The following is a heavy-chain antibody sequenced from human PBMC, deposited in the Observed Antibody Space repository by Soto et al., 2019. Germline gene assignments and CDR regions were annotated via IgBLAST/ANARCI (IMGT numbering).Heavy chain of an antibody. CDR2: ISYDGNNK. J-gene: IGHJ4*02. V-gene: IGHV3-30*18. D-gene: IGHD1-26*01. CDR1: GFTFSSYG. CDR3: VKDTLSGNYFRLFDD. Sequence: GGSLRLSCAASGFTFSSYGIHWVRQAPGKGLEWVAVISYDGNNKYYVDSVKGRITISRDNSKNTLYLQMNSLRAEDTAIYFCVKDTLSGNYFRLFDDWGQGTLDTGS.